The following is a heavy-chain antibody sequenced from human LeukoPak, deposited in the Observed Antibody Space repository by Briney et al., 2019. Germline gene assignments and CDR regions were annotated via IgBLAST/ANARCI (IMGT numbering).Heavy chain of an antibody. CDR3: AREEEWELPDY. CDR1: GFTFSSYA. D-gene: IGHD1-26*01. J-gene: IGHJ4*02. CDR2: ISFDGSNK. V-gene: IGHV3-30*04. Sequence: PGRSLRLSCAASGFTFSSYAMHWVRQAPGKGLEWVAVISFDGSNKYYADSVKGRFTVSRDNSKNTLYLQIHSLRGEDTAMYFCAREEEWELPDYWGQGTLVIVSS.